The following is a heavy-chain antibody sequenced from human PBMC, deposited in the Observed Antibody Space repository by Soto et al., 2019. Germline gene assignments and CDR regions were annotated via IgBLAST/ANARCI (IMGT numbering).Heavy chain of an antibody. D-gene: IGHD4-17*01. Sequence: QVQLQESGPGLVKPSETLSLTCTVSGGSISSYYWSWIRQPPGKGLEWIGYIYYSGSTNYKPSLKRRVTISVDPSKNHFSLKLSSVTAADTAVYYCAGARYGDYAPFDYWGQGTLVTVSS. CDR1: GGSISSYY. CDR3: AGARYGDYAPFDY. V-gene: IGHV4-59*01. CDR2: IYYSGST. J-gene: IGHJ4*02.